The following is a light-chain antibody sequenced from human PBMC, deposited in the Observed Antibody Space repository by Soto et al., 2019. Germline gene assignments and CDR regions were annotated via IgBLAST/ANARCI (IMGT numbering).Light chain of an antibody. V-gene: IGKV1-39*01. CDR3: QQSYSTPLT. CDR2: AAS. CDR1: EAIANY. Sequence: DIQMTQSPSSLTASVGDRVRFTCRASEAIANYVNWYQQKPGKAPKVLIFAASRLQSGVPSRFGGSGSGTDFSLTISSLQPEDFATYYCQQSYSTPLTFGGGTKVE. J-gene: IGKJ4*02.